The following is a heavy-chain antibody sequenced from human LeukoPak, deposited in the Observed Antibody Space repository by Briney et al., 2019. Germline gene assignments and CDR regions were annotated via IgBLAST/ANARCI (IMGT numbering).Heavy chain of an antibody. D-gene: IGHD1-26*01. CDR3: ARRIVGATFMDY. CDR1: GFTFSSYG. Sequence: GRSLRLSCAASGFTFSSYGMHWVRQAPGKGLEWVAVISYDGSIKYYADSVKGRFTISRDNSKNTLYLQMNSLGAEDTAVYYCARRIVGATFMDYWGQGTLVTVSS. J-gene: IGHJ4*02. V-gene: IGHV3-30*03. CDR2: ISYDGSIK.